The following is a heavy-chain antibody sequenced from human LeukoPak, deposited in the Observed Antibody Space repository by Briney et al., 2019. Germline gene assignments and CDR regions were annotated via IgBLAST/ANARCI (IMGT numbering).Heavy chain of an antibody. CDR2: IKYDGIEK. V-gene: IGHV3-7*01. CDR3: ARGPRFAIRMIVVVTKGHFDC. J-gene: IGHJ4*02. Sequence: GGSLRLSCAASGFSFSRYWMSWVRQAPGKGLEWVANIKYDGIEKYYADSVKGRFTISRDNSKNTLYLQMNSLRAEDTAVYYCARGPRFAIRMIVVVTKGHFDCWGQGTLVTVSS. D-gene: IGHD3-22*01. CDR1: GFSFSRYW.